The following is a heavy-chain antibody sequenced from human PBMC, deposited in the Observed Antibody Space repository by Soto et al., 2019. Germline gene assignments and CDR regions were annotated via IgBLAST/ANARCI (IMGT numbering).Heavy chain of an antibody. J-gene: IGHJ4*02. D-gene: IGHD6-13*01. Sequence: EVQLVESGGGLVQPGGSLRLSCVASGFTLSRYSMNWVRQAPGKGLEWVSYISRSSSTIYYADSVKGRFTISRDNAEHSLYLQMNSLRAEDTAVYYFARDLAGGIPDYWCQGTGVTVSS. V-gene: IGHV3-48*01. CDR2: ISRSSSTI. CDR3: ARDLAGGIPDY. CDR1: GFTLSRYS.